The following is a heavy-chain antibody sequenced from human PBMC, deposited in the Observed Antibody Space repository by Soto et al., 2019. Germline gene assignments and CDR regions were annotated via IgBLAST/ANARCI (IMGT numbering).Heavy chain of an antibody. CDR2: ISAYNGNT. D-gene: IGHD3-10*01. CDR3: ARGVGSGRDYNQYNWFDP. CDR1: GYTFTNYG. Sequence: QVQLVQSGAEVKKPGASVKVSCKASGYTFTNYGISWVRQAPGQGLEWMGWISAYNGNTKYAQKLQGRGTMTTDTSTSTAYMELRSLRSDDTAVYYCARGVGSGRDYNQYNWFDPWGQGTLVTVSS. J-gene: IGHJ5*02. V-gene: IGHV1-18*01.